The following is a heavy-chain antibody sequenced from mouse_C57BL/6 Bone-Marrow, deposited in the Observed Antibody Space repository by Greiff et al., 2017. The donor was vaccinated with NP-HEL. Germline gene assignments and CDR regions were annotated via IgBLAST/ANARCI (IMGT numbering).Heavy chain of an antibody. J-gene: IGHJ4*01. Sequence: VKLQQSGAELVRPGTSVKVSCKASGYAFTNYLIEWVKQRPGQGLEWIGVINPGSGGTNYNEKFKGKATLTADKSSSTAYMQLSSLTSEDSAVYFCARKSSMTTVVRDAMDYWGQGTSVTVSS. CDR1: GYAFTNYL. D-gene: IGHD1-1*01. V-gene: IGHV1-54*01. CDR2: INPGSGGT. CDR3: ARKSSMTTVVRDAMDY.